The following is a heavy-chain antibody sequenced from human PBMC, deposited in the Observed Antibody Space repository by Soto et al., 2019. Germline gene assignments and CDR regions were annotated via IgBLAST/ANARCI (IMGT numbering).Heavy chain of an antibody. CDR3: ARDSLGIAVLGTGRSKNNWFDP. D-gene: IGHD6-19*01. Sequence: QVQLQQWGAGLLKPSETLSLTCAVYGGSFSGYYWSWIRQPPGKGLECIGEINHSGRTNYNPSLKSRVTISIDTSKHQFAMRLSSVTAADTAIYYCARDSLGIAVLGTGRSKNNWFDPWGQGTLVTVSS. V-gene: IGHV4-34*02. J-gene: IGHJ5*02. CDR2: INHSGRT. CDR1: GGSFSGYY.